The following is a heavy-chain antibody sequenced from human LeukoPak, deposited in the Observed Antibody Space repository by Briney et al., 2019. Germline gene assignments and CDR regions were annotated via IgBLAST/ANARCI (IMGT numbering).Heavy chain of an antibody. CDR3: ARVYGYSGYGLISGSYPVRYYYGMDV. D-gene: IGHD1-26*01. CDR1: GGSFSSYY. Sequence: PSETLSLTCAVYGGSFSSYYWSWIRQPPGKGLEWIGYIYYSGSTNYNPSLKSRVTISVDTSKNQFSLKLSSVTAADTAVYYCARVYGYSGYGLISGSYPVRYYYGMDVWGQGTTVTVSS. CDR2: IYYSGST. J-gene: IGHJ6*02. V-gene: IGHV4-59*01.